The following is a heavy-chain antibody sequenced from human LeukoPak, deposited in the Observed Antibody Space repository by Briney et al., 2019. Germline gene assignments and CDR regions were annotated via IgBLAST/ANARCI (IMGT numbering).Heavy chain of an antibody. J-gene: IGHJ4*02. CDR2: IYYSGST. CDR3: ATTRGAYWASSLDS. D-gene: IGHD2-8*02. V-gene: IGHV4-31*03. CDR1: GGSISSGGYY. Sequence: SQTLSLTCTVSGGSISSGGYYWSWIRQHPGKGLEWIGYIYYSGSTYYNPSLKSRVTISVDTSKNQFSLKLSSVTAADTAVYYCATTRGAYWASSLDSWGQGILVTVSS.